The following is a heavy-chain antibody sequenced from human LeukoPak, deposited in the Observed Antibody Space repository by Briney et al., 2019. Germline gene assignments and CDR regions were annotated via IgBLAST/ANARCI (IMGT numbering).Heavy chain of an antibody. J-gene: IGHJ4*02. V-gene: IGHV3-48*03. D-gene: IGHD3-10*01. CDR3: ARAGAWFGELF. CDR2: ISSSGSTI. CDR1: GLTFSSYE. Sequence: GGSLRLSCAASGLTFSSYEMNWVRQAPGKGLEWVSYISSSGSTIYYADSVKGRFTISRDNAKNSLYLQMNSLRAEDTAVYYCARAGAWFGELFWGQGTLVTVSS.